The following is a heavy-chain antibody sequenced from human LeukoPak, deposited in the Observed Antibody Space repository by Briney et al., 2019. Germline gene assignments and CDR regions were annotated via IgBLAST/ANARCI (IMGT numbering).Heavy chain of an antibody. CDR3: ARGRPRKITMIVVVIFDY. V-gene: IGHV3-7*01. D-gene: IGHD3-22*01. CDR1: GFTFSNYW. Sequence: PGGSLRLSCAASGFTFSNYWMDWVRQAPGKGLEWVANIKQDGSEKYYEDSVKGRFTISRDNAKNSLHLQMNSLRAEDTAVYYCARGRPRKITMIVVVIFDYWGQGTLVTVSS. J-gene: IGHJ4*02. CDR2: IKQDGSEK.